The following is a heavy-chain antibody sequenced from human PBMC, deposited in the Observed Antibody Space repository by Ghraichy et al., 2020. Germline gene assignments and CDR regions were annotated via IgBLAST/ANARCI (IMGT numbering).Heavy chain of an antibody. D-gene: IGHD1-26*01. CDR2: ISWNSGSI. Sequence: GGSLRLSCAASGFTFDDYAMHWVRQAPGKGLEWVSGISWNSGSIGYADSVKGRFTISRDNAKNSLYLQMNSLRAEDTALYYCAKDKIVGATRGAFDIWGQGTMVTVSS. V-gene: IGHV3-9*01. CDR1: GFTFDDYA. CDR3: AKDKIVGATRGAFDI. J-gene: IGHJ3*02.